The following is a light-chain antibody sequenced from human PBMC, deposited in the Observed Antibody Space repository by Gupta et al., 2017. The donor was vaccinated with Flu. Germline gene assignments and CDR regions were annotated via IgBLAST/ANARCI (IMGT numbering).Light chain of an antibody. Sequence: NFMLTQPHSVSESPGKTVTISCTLSSGNIGSNYVQWYQQRPGSSPTTVIYEDNERLSGVPDRFSGSIDISSNSASLTISGLKTEDEADYYCQSYDTGIHVVFGGGTRLTVL. CDR3: QSYDTGIHVV. CDR2: EDN. V-gene: IGLV6-57*01. CDR1: SGNIGSNY. J-gene: IGLJ2*01.